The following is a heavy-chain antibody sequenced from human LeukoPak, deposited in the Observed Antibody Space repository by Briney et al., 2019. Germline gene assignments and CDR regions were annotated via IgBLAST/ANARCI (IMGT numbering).Heavy chain of an antibody. Sequence: PGGSLRLSCAASGFTFSTYGMHWVRQAPGKGLEWVAVKWYDGSNEYYADSVKGWFIISRDNSKNTLYLQMNSLRAEDTAVYYCAKGYYDYVWGSYYFDYWGQGTLVTVSS. J-gene: IGHJ4*02. CDR1: GFTFSTYG. D-gene: IGHD3-16*01. V-gene: IGHV3-33*06. CDR3: AKGYYDYVWGSYYFDY. CDR2: KWYDGSNE.